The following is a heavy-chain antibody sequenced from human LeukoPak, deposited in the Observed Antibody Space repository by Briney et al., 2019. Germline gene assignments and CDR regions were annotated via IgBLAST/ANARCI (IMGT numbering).Heavy chain of an antibody. Sequence: SETLSLTCTVSGGSMSSYYWSWIRQPPGKGLEWIGYIYHSGSTNYNPSLKSRVTISVDTSKNQFSLKLSSVTAADTAVHYCAAESERWLVRSWGQGTLVTVSS. J-gene: IGHJ4*02. CDR3: AAESERWLVRS. CDR2: IYHSGST. D-gene: IGHD6-19*01. V-gene: IGHV4-59*08. CDR1: GGSMSSYY.